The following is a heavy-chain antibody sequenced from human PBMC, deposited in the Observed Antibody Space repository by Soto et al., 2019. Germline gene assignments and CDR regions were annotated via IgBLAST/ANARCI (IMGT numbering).Heavy chain of an antibody. Sequence: SETLSLTCAVYGGSFSGYYWSWIRQPPGKGLEWIGEINHSGSTNYNPSLKSRVTISVDTSKNQFSLKLSSVTAADTAVYYCARWGIVATTRLLNAFDIWCQGTMVTVSS. CDR3: ARWGIVATTRLLNAFDI. CDR2: INHSGST. J-gene: IGHJ3*02. CDR1: GGSFSGYY. V-gene: IGHV4-34*01. D-gene: IGHD5-12*01.